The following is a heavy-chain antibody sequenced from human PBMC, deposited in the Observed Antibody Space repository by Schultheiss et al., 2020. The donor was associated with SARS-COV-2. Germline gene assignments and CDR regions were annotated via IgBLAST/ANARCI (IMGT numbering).Heavy chain of an antibody. CDR2: IYYNGST. CDR3: ASRAAAGWYYYYYYMDV. V-gene: IGHV4-34*01. D-gene: IGHD6-13*01. CDR1: GGSFSGYY. J-gene: IGHJ6*03. Sequence: SETLSLTCAVYGGSFSGYYWSWIRQPPGKGLEWIGYIYYNGSTYYNPSLKSLVTISVDTSKNQFSLKLSSVTAADTAVYYCASRAAAGWYYYYYYMDVWGKGTTVTVSS.